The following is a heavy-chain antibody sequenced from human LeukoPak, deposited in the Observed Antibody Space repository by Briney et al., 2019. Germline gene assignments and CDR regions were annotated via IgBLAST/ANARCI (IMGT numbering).Heavy chain of an antibody. CDR3: ARKFFPSDY. V-gene: IGHV3-7*01. CDR2: IKQDGSEK. D-gene: IGHD3-3*01. CDR1: GFTFSGYA. J-gene: IGHJ4*02. Sequence: GGSLRLSCAASGFTFSGYAMSWVRQAPGKGLEWVANIKQDGSEKYYVDSVKGRFTISRDNAKNSLYLQMNSLRAEDTAVYYCARKFFPSDYWGQGTLVTVSS.